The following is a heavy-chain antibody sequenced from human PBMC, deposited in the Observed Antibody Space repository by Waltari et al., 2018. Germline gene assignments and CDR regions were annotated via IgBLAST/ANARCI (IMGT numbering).Heavy chain of an antibody. V-gene: IGHV3-64*01. CDR1: GFTFSSYG. D-gene: IGHD5-18*01. Sequence: EVQLVESGGGLVQPGGSLRLSCAASGFTFSSYGMHWVRQAPGKGLEYVSAISSNGGSTYYANSVKGRFTISRDNSKNTLYLQMGSLRAEDMAVYYCARSSGRTENTAMVTRPLDYWGQGTLVTVSS. J-gene: IGHJ4*02. CDR3: ARSSGRTENTAMVTRPLDY. CDR2: ISSNGGST.